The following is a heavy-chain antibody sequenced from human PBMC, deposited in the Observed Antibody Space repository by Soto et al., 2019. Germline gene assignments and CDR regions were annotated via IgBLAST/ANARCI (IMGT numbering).Heavy chain of an antibody. J-gene: IGHJ4*02. CDR1: GYSFTDYW. CDR2: IYPGDSDT. CDR3: ARALTATIHPHYFAH. D-gene: IGHD1-7*01. Sequence: GESLKISCRGSGYSFTDYWIGWVRHMPGKVLEWMGIIYPGDSDTRYSPSFQGQVTISADNSISTAYLQWSSLRASDTAMYYCARALTATIHPHYFAHWGQGXLVTVNS. V-gene: IGHV5-51*01.